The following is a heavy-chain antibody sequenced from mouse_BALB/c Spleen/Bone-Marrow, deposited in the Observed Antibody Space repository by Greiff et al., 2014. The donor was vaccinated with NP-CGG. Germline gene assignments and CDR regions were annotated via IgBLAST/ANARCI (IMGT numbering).Heavy chain of an antibody. J-gene: IGHJ2*01. D-gene: IGHD1-1*01. CDR2: IWAGGTT. CDR3: ARSTTTDYFDY. CDR1: GLSLTSYG. Sequence: VKVVESGPGLVAPSQSLSITCTVSGLSLTSYGVHWVRQPPGKGLEWLGVIWAGGTTNYNSALMSRLSISKDNSKSQVFLKMNSLQTDDTAMYYCARSTTTDYFDYWGQGTTLTVSS. V-gene: IGHV2-9*02.